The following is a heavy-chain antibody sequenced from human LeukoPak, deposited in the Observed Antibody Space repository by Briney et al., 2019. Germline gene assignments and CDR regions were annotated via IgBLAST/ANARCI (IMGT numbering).Heavy chain of an antibody. CDR2: VNSDGSST. D-gene: IGHD6-13*01. J-gene: IGHJ4*02. V-gene: IGHV3-74*01. CDR3: ARESAAGTEFDY. CDR1: GFTFSNFW. Sequence: GGSLRLSCAASGFTFSNFWMRWVRQAPGKGLVWVSRVNSDGSSTNYADSVKGRFTVSRDNAKNTVYLQMNSLRAEETAVYYCARESAAGTEFDYWGQGTLVTVSP.